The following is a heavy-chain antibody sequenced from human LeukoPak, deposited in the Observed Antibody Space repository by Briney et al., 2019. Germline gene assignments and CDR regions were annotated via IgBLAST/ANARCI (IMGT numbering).Heavy chain of an antibody. CDR2: INHSGST. V-gene: IGHV4-34*01. J-gene: IGHJ6*02. D-gene: IGHD2-21*02. Sequence: PSETLSLTCAVYGGSFSGYYWSWIRQPPGKGLEWIGEINHSGSTNYNPSLKSRVTISVDTSKNQFSLKLSSVTAADTAVYYCARRKNVVVTARLYYYYYGMDVWGQGTTVTVSS. CDR1: GGSFSGYY. CDR3: ARRKNVVVTARLYYYYYGMDV.